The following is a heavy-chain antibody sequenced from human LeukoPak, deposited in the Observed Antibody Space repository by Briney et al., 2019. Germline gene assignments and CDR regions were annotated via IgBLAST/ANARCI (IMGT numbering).Heavy chain of an antibody. CDR1: GYTFTDNY. CDR2: IYPNNGGT. J-gene: IGHJ4*02. V-gene: IGHV1-2*02. CDR3: AREIWYYSQ. Sequence: ASVKVSCKSSGYTFTDNYVRWVRQVPGQGLEWMGWIYPNNGGTNYAQKFQGRVTMTRDTSISTAYLDLSGLRSDDTAVYFCAREIWYYSQWGQGTLVTVSS. D-gene: IGHD6-13*01.